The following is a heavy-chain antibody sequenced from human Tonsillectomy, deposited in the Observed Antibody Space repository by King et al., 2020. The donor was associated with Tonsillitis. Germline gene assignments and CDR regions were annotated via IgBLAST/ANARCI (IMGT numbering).Heavy chain of an antibody. D-gene: IGHD4-23*01. V-gene: IGHV3-30-3*01. Sequence: VQLVESGGGVVQPGWSLRLSCAASGFTFSSYALHWVRQAPGKGLEWVAVISYDGSDKYYADSVKGRFTISRDNSKNTLYLQMNSLRAEDTTVYYCARVRGGNYYYYYGMDVWGQGTTVTVSS. CDR3: ARVRGGNYYYYYGMDV. CDR2: ISYDGSDK. CDR1: GFTFSSYA. J-gene: IGHJ6*02.